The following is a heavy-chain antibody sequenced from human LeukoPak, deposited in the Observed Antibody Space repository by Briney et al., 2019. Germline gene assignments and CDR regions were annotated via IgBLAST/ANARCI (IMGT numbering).Heavy chain of an antibody. Sequence: GGSLRLSCAASGFTFDDYAMHWVRQAPGKGLEWVSLISWDGGSTYYADSVKGRFTISRDNSKNSLYLQMNSLRTEDTALYYCAKDSRYYDSSGYSYYFDYWGQGTLVTVSS. V-gene: IGHV3-43D*03. CDR3: AKDSRYYDSSGYSYYFDY. CDR1: GFTFDDYA. J-gene: IGHJ4*02. D-gene: IGHD3-22*01. CDR2: ISWDGGST.